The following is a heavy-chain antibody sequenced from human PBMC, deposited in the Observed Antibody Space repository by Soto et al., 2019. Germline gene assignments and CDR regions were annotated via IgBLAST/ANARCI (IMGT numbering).Heavy chain of an antibody. J-gene: IGHJ4*02. Sequence: SDTLSLTCTVSGASISSNIYYWGWIRKPPWKGLEWIGNIHYSGSTYYDSSLKSRVTISVDTSKNQFSLKLSSVTAADTAVYYCASQHYYDSSGYYVVYWGQGTLVTVS. D-gene: IGHD3-22*01. CDR1: GASISSNIYY. CDR3: ASQHYYDSSGYYVVY. V-gene: IGHV4-39*01. CDR2: IHYSGST.